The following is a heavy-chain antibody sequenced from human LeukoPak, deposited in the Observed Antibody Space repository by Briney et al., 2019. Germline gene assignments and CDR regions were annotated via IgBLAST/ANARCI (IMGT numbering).Heavy chain of an antibody. CDR2: IYPGDSDT. CDR1: GYSFTSYW. D-gene: IGHD3-22*01. CDR3: ASPRSGVGPYDSSDPYAFDI. J-gene: IGHJ3*02. V-gene: IGHV5-51*01. Sequence: GESLKISCKGSGYSFTSYWIGWVRQMPGKGLEWMGIIYPGDSDTRYSPSFQGQVTISADKSISTAYLQWSSLKDSDTAMYYCASPRSGVGPYDSSDPYAFDIWGQGTMVTVSS.